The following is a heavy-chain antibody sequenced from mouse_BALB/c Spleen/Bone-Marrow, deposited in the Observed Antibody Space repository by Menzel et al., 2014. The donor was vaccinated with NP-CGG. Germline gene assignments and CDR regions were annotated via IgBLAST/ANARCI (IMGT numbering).Heavy chain of an antibody. CDR2: ISSGSSTI. CDR1: GFTFSSFG. CDR3: VRSGSSSGYFDY. Sequence: EVHLVESGGGLVQPGGSRKLSCAASGFTFSSFGMHWVRQAPEKGLEWVAYISSGSSTIYYGDTVMGRFTISRDNPKNTLFQQMTSLRSEDTATYYCVRSGSSSGYFDYWGQGTTLTVSS. V-gene: IGHV5-17*02. J-gene: IGHJ2*01. D-gene: IGHD1-1*01.